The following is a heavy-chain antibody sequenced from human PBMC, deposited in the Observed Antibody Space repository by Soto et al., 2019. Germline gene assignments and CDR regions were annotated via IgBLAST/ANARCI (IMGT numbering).Heavy chain of an antibody. CDR2: ISGGGQAT. V-gene: IGHV3-23*01. CDR3: AKVGVATDGDYL. Sequence: GGSLRLSCVVSGLSIRNHAMTWVRQAPGEGLEWVASISGGGQATHYVDSVKGRFIISRDNSKNMVFLQMNSLRIEDTALYFCAKVGVATDGDYLWGQGAVVTVSS. CDR1: GLSIRNHA. D-gene: IGHD3-3*01. J-gene: IGHJ5*02.